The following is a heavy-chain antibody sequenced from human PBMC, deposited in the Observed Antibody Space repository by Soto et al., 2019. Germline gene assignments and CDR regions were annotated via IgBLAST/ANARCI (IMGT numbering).Heavy chain of an antibody. CDR3: ARDRGRPDNWFDP. CDR1: GGSISSGGYY. D-gene: IGHD1-26*01. V-gene: IGHV4-31*03. Sequence: KPSETLSLTCTVYGGSISSGGYYWSWIRQHPGKGLEWIGYIYYSGSTYYNPSLKSRVTISVDTSKNQFSLKLSSVTAADTAVYNCARDRGRPDNWFDPWGQGTLVTVSS. J-gene: IGHJ5*02. CDR2: IYYSGST.